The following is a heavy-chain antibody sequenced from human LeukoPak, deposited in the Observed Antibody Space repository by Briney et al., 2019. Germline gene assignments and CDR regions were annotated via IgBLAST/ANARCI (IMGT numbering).Heavy chain of an antibody. J-gene: IGHJ5*02. V-gene: IGHV4-4*09. CDR2: IYRGETT. Sequence: SETLSLTCSVSGGSINNYWWSWIRQPPGKGLEWIGYIYRGETTNYNPSLKSRVTLSVDTSKNQISLKLNSVTAADTAVYYCAREQTAAGTFHWFDPWGRGTLVTVSS. CDR3: AREQTAAGTFHWFDP. CDR1: GGSINNYW. D-gene: IGHD6-13*01.